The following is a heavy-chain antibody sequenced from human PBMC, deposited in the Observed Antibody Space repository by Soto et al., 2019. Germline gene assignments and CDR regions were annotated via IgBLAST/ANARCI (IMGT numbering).Heavy chain of an antibody. CDR3: ARDTGSGMDYFDF. CDR2: IFHSGST. J-gene: IGHJ4*02. CDR1: RYSISSGDY. V-gene: IGHV4-38-2*02. D-gene: IGHD6-19*01. Sequence: SETLSLTCAVSRYSISSGDYWGWIRQPPGKGLEWIGSIFHSGSTFYNPSLKSRVTISMDTSNNQFSLWLSSVTAADTAVYYCARDTGSGMDYFDFWGKGTLDIVSS.